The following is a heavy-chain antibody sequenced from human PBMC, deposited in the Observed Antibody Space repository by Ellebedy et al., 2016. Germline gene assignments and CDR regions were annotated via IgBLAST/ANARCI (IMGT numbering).Heavy chain of an antibody. Sequence: GESLKISXAASGFTFSSYAMHWVRQAPGKGLEWVAVISYDGSNKYYADSVKGRFTISRDNSKNTLYLQMNSLRAEDTAVYYCARARAGDYYYYGMDVWGQGTTVTVSS. D-gene: IGHD6-19*01. CDR3: ARARAGDYYYYGMDV. CDR2: ISYDGSNK. CDR1: GFTFSSYA. J-gene: IGHJ6*02. V-gene: IGHV3-30-3*01.